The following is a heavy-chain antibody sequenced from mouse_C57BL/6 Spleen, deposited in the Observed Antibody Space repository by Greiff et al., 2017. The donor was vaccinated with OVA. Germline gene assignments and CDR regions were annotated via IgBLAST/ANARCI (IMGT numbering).Heavy chain of an antibody. D-gene: IGHD2-4*01. CDR2: INPNNGGT. Sequence: EVQLQQSGPELVKPGASVKISCKASGYTFTDYYLNWVKQSHGKSLEWIGDINPNNGGTSYNQKFKGKATLTVDKYSSTAYMELRSLTSEDAAVYYCASSRLTVYAMDYWGQGTSVTVSS. CDR3: ASSRLTVYAMDY. V-gene: IGHV1-26*01. CDR1: GYTFTDYY. J-gene: IGHJ4*01.